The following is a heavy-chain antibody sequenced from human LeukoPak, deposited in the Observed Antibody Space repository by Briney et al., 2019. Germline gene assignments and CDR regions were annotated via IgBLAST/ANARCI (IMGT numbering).Heavy chain of an antibody. D-gene: IGHD3-9*01. J-gene: IGHJ6*02. CDR2: IIPILGIA. V-gene: IGHV1-69*04. CDR3: ARVWGLRYFDWLPLPYYYYGMDV. Sequence: SVKVSCKASGYTFTSYYMHWVRQAPGQGLEWMGRIIPILGIANYAQKFQGRVTITADKSTSTAYMELSSLRSEDTAVYYCARVWGLRYFDWLPLPYYYYGMDVWGQGTTVTVSS. CDR1: GYTFTSYY.